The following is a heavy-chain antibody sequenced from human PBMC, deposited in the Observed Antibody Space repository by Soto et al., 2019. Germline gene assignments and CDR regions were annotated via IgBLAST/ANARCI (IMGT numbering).Heavy chain of an antibody. CDR1: GFTFRRYG. J-gene: IGHJ6*02. CDR3: ARDILRDNDFWTGIYYAMDV. V-gene: IGHV3-33*01. D-gene: IGHD3-3*01. CDR2: IWHDGTTE. Sequence: QGLLVESGGGLVQPGSSVRLSCVASGFTFRRYGMHWVRQAPGRGLEWVAVIWHDGTTENYADSVRGRFTISRDNSKSTLSLQMNSLRVEDTAVYYCARDILRDNDFWTGIYYAMDVWGQGTTLSVSS.